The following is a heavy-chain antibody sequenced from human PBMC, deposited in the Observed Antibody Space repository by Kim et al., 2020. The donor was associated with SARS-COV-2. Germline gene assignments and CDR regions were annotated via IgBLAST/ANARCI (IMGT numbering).Heavy chain of an antibody. CDR2: IYYSGST. J-gene: IGHJ3*02. CDR3: ARSLGAGPSTIFGVVIIPDAFDI. D-gene: IGHD3-3*01. Sequence: SETLSLTCTVSGASISSSSYYWGWIRQPPGKGLEWIGSIYYSGSTYYNPSLKSRVTISVDTSKNQFSLKLSSVTAADTAVYYCARSLGAGPSTIFGVVIIPDAFDIWGQGTMVTVSS. CDR1: GASISSSSYY. V-gene: IGHV4-39*01.